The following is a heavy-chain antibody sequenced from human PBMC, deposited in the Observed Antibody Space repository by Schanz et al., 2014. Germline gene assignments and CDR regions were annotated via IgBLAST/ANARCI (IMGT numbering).Heavy chain of an antibody. Sequence: QVQLVQSGSEVKKPGDSVKVSCKASGYSFTTYGLNWVRQAPGQGLEWMGWISVYHGHTNYAEKVHGRVTMTTDTSTSTAYMELRSLISDDTAVYYCVRDAGWAFGDYHGMDVWGQGTSVTVSS. CDR3: VRDAGWAFGDYHGMDV. J-gene: IGHJ6*02. D-gene: IGHD3-10*01. V-gene: IGHV1-18*01. CDR1: GYSFTTYG. CDR2: ISVYHGHT.